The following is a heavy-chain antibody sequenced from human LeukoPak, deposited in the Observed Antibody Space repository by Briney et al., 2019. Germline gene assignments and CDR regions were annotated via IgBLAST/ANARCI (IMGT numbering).Heavy chain of an antibody. V-gene: IGHV4-61*01. CDR2: IYYSGST. CDR3: ARDGGIAAAGGPGWFDP. J-gene: IGHJ5*02. CDR1: GGSVSSGSYY. Sequence: SETLSLTCTVSGGSVSSGSYYWSWIRQPPGKGLEWIGYIYYSGSTNYNPSLKSRVTISVDTSKNQFSLKLSSVTAADTAVYYCARDGGIAAAGGPGWFDPWGQGTLVTVSS. D-gene: IGHD6-13*01.